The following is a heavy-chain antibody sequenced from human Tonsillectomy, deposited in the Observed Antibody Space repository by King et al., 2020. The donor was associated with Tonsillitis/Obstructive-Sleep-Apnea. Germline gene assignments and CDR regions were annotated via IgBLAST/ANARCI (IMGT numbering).Heavy chain of an antibody. Sequence: VQLVESGGGLVQPGGSLRLSCAASRFTFSDYAINWVRQAPGKGLEWVSATTGSGEITYYADAVKGRFSISRDNSKNTLYLQMNSLRVEDTALYYCARAAGSSASTFRFDYWGQGTLVTVSS. CDR3: ARAAGSSASTFRFDY. CDR1: RFTFSDYA. D-gene: IGHD6-25*01. J-gene: IGHJ4*02. CDR2: TTGSGEIT. V-gene: IGHV3-23*04.